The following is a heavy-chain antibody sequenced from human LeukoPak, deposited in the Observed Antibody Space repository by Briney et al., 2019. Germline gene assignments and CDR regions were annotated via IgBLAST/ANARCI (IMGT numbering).Heavy chain of an antibody. Sequence: GGSLRLSCAASGFTFSYAWVSWVRQAPGKGLEWVGRIKSKTDGGTTDHAAPVKGRFTISRDDSKKTLYLQMNSLKTEDTGVYYCTTGAPFYGSGSYFSDFQHWGQGTLVTVSS. CDR2: IKSKTDGGTT. V-gene: IGHV3-15*01. CDR3: TTGAPFYGSGSYFSDFQH. CDR1: GFTFSYAW. J-gene: IGHJ1*01. D-gene: IGHD3-10*01.